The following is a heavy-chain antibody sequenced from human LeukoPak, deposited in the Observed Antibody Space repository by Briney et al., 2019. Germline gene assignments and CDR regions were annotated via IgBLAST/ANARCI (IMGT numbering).Heavy chain of an antibody. J-gene: IGHJ4*02. D-gene: IGHD5-12*01. Sequence: SETLSLTCTVSGGSISSYYWSWVRQFPGKGLEWIGYISDSGSTNYSPSFESRVTISVDTSKNKFFLILSSVTAADTAVYYCARRGGTVVGDTGYHYWYFDNWGQGTLVTVSS. V-gene: IGHV4-59*08. CDR1: GGSISSYY. CDR2: ISDSGST. CDR3: ARRGGTVVGDTGYHYWYFDN.